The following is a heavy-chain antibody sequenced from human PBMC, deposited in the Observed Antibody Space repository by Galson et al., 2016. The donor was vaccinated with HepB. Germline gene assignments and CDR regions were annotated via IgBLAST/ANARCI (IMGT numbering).Heavy chain of an antibody. CDR2: ISSTGSSI. CDR1: GFDFRRYA. V-gene: IGHV3-48*02. CDR3: ARGPRWLQLGYYFDY. Sequence: SLRLSCAASGFDFRRYAMNWVRQAPGKGLQWLSYISSTGSSIYYADSVKGRLTVSRDNGRSSLFLQWDDLRDEDTAIYYWARGPRWLQLGYYFDYWGQGVLVTVSS. D-gene: IGHD5-24*01. J-gene: IGHJ4*02.